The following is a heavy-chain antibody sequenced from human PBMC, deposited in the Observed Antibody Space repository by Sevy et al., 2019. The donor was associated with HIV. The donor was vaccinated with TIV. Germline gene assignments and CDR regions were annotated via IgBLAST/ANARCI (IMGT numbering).Heavy chain of an antibody. CDR3: AKDLIVAPAEGAFDI. D-gene: IGHD3-22*01. J-gene: IGHJ3*02. V-gene: IGHV3-30*02. CDR1: GFILSSYG. CDR2: IRYDGSNK. Sequence: RGSLRLSCAASGFILSSYGMHWVRQPPGKGLEWLAFIRYDGSNKYYADSVKGRFTISRDNDKNTLNLQMNSLRGEDTAVYYCAKDLIVAPAEGAFDIWGQGTMVTVSS.